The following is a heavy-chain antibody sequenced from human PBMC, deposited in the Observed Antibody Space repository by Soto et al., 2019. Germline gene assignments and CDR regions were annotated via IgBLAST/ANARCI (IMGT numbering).Heavy chain of an antibody. CDR2: INTDGSQT. V-gene: IGHV3-7*03. J-gene: IGHJ4*02. CDR3: VRGTPTPGLDY. D-gene: IGHD1-7*01. CDR1: PFTFISFC. Sequence: PGGSVRLSCVFSPFTFISFCTNWLRQGPGKGLEWVGNINTDGSQTQFVDSVKGRFTFSRDNAKNSLYLEMNSLRAEDTAVYYCVRGTPTPGLDYWGQGTPVTVSS.